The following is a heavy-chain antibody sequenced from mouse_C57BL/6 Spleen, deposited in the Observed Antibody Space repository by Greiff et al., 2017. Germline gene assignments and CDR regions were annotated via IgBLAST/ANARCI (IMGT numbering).Heavy chain of an antibody. J-gene: IGHJ2*01. CDR3: ARRGGSTVVDY. Sequence: QVQLQQPGAELVKPGASVKLSCKASGYTFTSYWMHWVKQRPGQGLAWIGMLHPNSGSTNYNEKFKSKATLTVYKSSSTAYMQLSSLTSEDSAVYYCARRGGSTVVDYWGQGTTLTVSS. D-gene: IGHD1-1*01. CDR1: GYTFTSYW. V-gene: IGHV1-64*01. CDR2: LHPNSGST.